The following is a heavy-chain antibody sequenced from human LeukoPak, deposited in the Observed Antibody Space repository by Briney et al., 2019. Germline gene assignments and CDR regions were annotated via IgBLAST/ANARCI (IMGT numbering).Heavy chain of an antibody. CDR1: GFTFSGSA. J-gene: IGHJ4*02. Sequence: PGGSLRHFCAASGFTFSGSAMHWVRQASGKGLEWVGRIRSKANSYATAYAASVKGRFTISRDDSKNTAYLQMNSLKTEDTAVYYCTTDFPRVLRYFDWLLPRTHWGQGTLVTVSS. D-gene: IGHD3-9*01. V-gene: IGHV3-73*01. CDR2: IRSKANSYAT. CDR3: TTDFPRVLRYFDWLLPRTH.